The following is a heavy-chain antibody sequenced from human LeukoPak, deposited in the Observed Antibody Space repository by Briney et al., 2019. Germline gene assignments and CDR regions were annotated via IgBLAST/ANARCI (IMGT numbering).Heavy chain of an antibody. CDR1: GYTFTSYG. CDR2: VSAYNGNT. D-gene: IGHD2-15*01. J-gene: IGHJ5*02. CDR3: ARAVVAATLEDYNWFDP. Sequence: ASVKVSCKASGYTFTSYGISWVRQAPGQGLEWMGWVSAYNGNTNYAQKFQGRVTMTTDTPTSTAYMELSSLGSEDTAVYYCARAVVAATLEDYNWFDPWGQGTLVTVSS. V-gene: IGHV1-18*01.